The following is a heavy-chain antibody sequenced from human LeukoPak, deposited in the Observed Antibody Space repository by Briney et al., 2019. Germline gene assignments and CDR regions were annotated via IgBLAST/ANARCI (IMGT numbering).Heavy chain of an antibody. CDR2: INPSGGST. CDR3: ARVSVAGFNWFDP. Sequence: ASVKVSCKASGYTFTSFYMHWVRQAPGQGPEWMGIINPSGGSTSYAQKFQGRVTMTRDTSTSTVYMELSSLRSEDAAVYYCARVSVAGFNWFDPWGQGTLVTVSS. J-gene: IGHJ5*02. CDR1: GYTFTSFY. V-gene: IGHV1-46*01. D-gene: IGHD6-19*01.